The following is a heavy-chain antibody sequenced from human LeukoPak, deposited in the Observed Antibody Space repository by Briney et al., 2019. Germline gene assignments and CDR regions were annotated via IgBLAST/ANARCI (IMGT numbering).Heavy chain of an antibody. Sequence: GGSLRLSCAASGFNFSSYSMNWVRQAPGKGLERVTYISSISSTIHYSDSVKGRFTISRDNAKNSLYLQMNSLTAEDTAVYYCARDGASYSNYEGNFDYWGQGTLVTVSS. CDR2: ISSISSTI. CDR1: GFNFSSYS. V-gene: IGHV3-48*01. CDR3: ARDGASYSNYEGNFDY. D-gene: IGHD4-11*01. J-gene: IGHJ4*02.